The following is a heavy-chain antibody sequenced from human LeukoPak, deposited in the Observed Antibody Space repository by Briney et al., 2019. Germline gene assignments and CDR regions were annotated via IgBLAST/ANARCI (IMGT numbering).Heavy chain of an antibody. CDR2: IYHSGST. CDR1: GGSISSGGYY. Sequence: PSQTLSLTCTVSGGSISSGGYYWSWIRQPPGKGLEWIGYIYHSGSTYYNPSLKSRVTISVDRSKNQFSLKLSSVTAADTAVYFCARNFDYWGAFDIWGQGTTVTVSS. D-gene: IGHD3-3*01. CDR3: ARNFDYWGAFDI. V-gene: IGHV4-30-2*01. J-gene: IGHJ3*02.